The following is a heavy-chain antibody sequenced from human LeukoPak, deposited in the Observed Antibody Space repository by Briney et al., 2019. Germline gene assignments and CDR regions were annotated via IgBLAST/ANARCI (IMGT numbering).Heavy chain of an antibody. Sequence: SETLSLTCTVSGGSISSHYWSWIRQPPGKGLEWIGSIYYSGSTYYNPSLKSRVTISVDTSKNQFSLKLSSVTAADTAVYYCARVVPPYEPQLERRRAYYFDYWGQGTLVTVSS. CDR3: ARVVPPYEPQLERRRAYYFDY. J-gene: IGHJ4*02. V-gene: IGHV4-59*11. D-gene: IGHD1-1*01. CDR1: GGSISSHY. CDR2: IYYSGST.